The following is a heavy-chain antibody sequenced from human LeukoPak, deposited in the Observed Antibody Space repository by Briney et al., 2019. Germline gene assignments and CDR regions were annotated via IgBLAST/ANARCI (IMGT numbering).Heavy chain of an antibody. V-gene: IGHV2-70*17. CDR1: GFSISTSGMS. J-gene: IGHJ4*02. CDR3: ARLNSGTYLDY. Sequence: RSSGPALVKPTQTLTLTCTFSGFSISTSGMSVSWIRQPPGKALEWLARIDWDDDEFYSTSLKTRLTISKDTSKNQVVLTMTNMDPVDTATYYCARLNSGTYLDYWGQGTLVTVSS. CDR2: IDWDDDE. D-gene: IGHD1-26*01.